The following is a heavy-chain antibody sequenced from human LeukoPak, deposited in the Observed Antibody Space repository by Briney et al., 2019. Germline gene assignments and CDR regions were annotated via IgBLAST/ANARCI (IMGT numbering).Heavy chain of an antibody. V-gene: IGHV4-61*09. J-gene: IGHJ6*03. Sequence: SETLSLTCAVSGGSISSGGYSWSWIRQPAGKGLEWIGHVHISGSTNYNSSLKSRVTISVDTSKNQFSLKLSSVTAADTAVYYCARETSQKGAHYMDVWGKGTTVTISS. CDR2: VHISGST. CDR3: ARETSQKGAHYMDV. D-gene: IGHD3-16*01. CDR1: GGSISSGGYS.